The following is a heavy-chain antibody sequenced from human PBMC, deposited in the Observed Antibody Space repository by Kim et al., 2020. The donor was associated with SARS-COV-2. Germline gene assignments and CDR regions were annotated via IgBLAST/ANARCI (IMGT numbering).Heavy chain of an antibody. CDR2: ISSSTTTI. Sequence: GGSLRLSCVASGFTFSSYSMNWVRQAPGRGPEWVSYISSSTTTIYYADSVKGRFTISRDNAKNSLYLQMNSLRDEDTAVYYFARVGLAVTGTLGAAYWGQGTLVTVSS. CDR3: ARVGLAVTGTLGAAY. J-gene: IGHJ4*02. CDR1: GFTFSSYS. D-gene: IGHD6-19*01. V-gene: IGHV3-48*02.